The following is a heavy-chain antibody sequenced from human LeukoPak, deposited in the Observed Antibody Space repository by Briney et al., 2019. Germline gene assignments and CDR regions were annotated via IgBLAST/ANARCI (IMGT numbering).Heavy chain of an antibody. CDR1: GFTFRDYG. CDR2: IRYDGSNK. Sequence: LTGGSLRLSCVASGFTFRDYGMHWVRQAPGKGLEWVAFIRYDGSNKYYADSVKGRFTISRDNSKHTLYLQMNSLKTEDTAVYYCVTDWLSDYWGQGTLVTVSS. CDR3: VTDWLSDY. J-gene: IGHJ4*02. D-gene: IGHD3-9*01. V-gene: IGHV3-30*02.